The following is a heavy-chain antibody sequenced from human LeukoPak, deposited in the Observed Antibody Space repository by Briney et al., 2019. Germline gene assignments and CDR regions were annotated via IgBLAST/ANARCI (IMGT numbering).Heavy chain of an antibody. CDR3: TTLSNDVLY. CDR1: GFIFSSYE. V-gene: IGHV3-15*07. Sequence: GGSLRLSCAASGFIFSSYEMNWVRQAPGKGLEWVGRMKSNRDGGTSDYAAPVKGRFTISRDDSKNTLYLHMNSLRAEDTAVYYCTTLSNDVLYWGQGTLVTVS. CDR2: MKSNRDGGTS. J-gene: IGHJ4*02. D-gene: IGHD4-11*01.